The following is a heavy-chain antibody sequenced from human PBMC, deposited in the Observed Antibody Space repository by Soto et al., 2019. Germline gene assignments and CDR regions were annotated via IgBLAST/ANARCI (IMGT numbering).Heavy chain of an antibody. CDR2: IYPGDSDT. CDR1: GYSFTSYW. CDR3: ARRSYYDYVWGEVPHYMDV. D-gene: IGHD3-16*01. V-gene: IGHV5-51*01. J-gene: IGHJ6*03. Sequence: GESLKISCKGSGYSFTSYWIGWVRQMPGKGLEWMGIIYPGDSDTRYSPSFQGQVTISADKSISTAYLQWSSLKASDTAMYYCARRSYYDYVWGEVPHYMDVWGKGTTVTVS.